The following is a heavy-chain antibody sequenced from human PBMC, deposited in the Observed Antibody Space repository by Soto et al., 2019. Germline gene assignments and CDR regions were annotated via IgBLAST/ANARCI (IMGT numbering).Heavy chain of an antibody. CDR3: AKGPAIVLVPAAMNYYYGMDV. V-gene: IGHV3-30*18. CDR2: ISYDGSNK. D-gene: IGHD2-2*01. J-gene: IGHJ6*02. CDR1: GFTFSSYG. Sequence: QVQLVESGGGVVQPGRSLRLSCAASGFTFSSYGMHWVRQAPGKGLEWVAVISYDGSNKYYADSVKGRFTISRDNSKNTLYLQMNSLRAEDTAVYYCAKGPAIVLVPAAMNYYYGMDVCGQGPTVTVSS.